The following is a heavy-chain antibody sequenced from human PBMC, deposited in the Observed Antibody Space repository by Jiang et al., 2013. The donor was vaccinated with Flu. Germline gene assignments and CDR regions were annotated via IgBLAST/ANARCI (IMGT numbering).Heavy chain of an antibody. Sequence: GLVKPSQTLSLTCTVSGGSINSGGYYWSWIRQDPGKGLEWLAYIYHTGSTYYSPSLESRVTISIDTSKNQFSLKLSSVTAADTAVYYCARYSTVGYFDYWGQGTLVTVSS. CDR2: IYHTGST. J-gene: IGHJ4*02. V-gene: IGHV4-31*03. CDR1: GGSINSGGYY. D-gene: IGHD4-23*01. CDR3: ARYSTVGYFDY.